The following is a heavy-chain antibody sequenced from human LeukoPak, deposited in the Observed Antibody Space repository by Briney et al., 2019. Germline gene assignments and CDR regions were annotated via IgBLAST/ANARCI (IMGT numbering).Heavy chain of an antibody. D-gene: IGHD6-13*01. V-gene: IGHV1-18*01. Sequence: GASVKVSCKASGYTFTGYGISWVRQAPGQGLEWMGWISAYNGNTNYAQKLQGRVTMTTDTSTSTAYMELRSLRSDDTAVYYCARDIAAAGRLYYYYYGMDVWGQGTTVTVSS. CDR2: ISAYNGNT. CDR1: GYTFTGYG. CDR3: ARDIAAAGRLYYYYYGMDV. J-gene: IGHJ6*02.